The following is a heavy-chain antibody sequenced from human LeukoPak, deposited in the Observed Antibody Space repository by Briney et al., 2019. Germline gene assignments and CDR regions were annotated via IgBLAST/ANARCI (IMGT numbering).Heavy chain of an antibody. D-gene: IGHD6-13*01. J-gene: IGHJ1*01. CDR1: GGSFSGYY. CDR2: INHSGST. Sequence: SETLSLTCAVYGGSFSGYYWSWIRQPPGKGLEWIGQINHSGSTKYNPSLRSRVTISVDTSKNQFSLKLSSVTAADTSVYYCARQEAAVLFFQHWGQGTLVTVSS. CDR3: ARQEAAVLFFQH. V-gene: IGHV4-34*01.